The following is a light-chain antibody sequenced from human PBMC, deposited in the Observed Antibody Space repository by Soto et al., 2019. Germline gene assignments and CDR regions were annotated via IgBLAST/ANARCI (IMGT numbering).Light chain of an antibody. CDR2: LNSDGSH. Sequence: QAVVTQSPSASASLGASVKLTCTLSSGHSSYAIAWHQQQPEKGPRYLMKLNSDGSHSKGDGIPDRFSGSSSGAERYLTIPGLNSEEGVDYSCQPGGTGIHYVFGTGTKVTVL. V-gene: IGLV4-69*01. CDR3: QPGGTGIHYV. CDR1: SGHSSYA. J-gene: IGLJ1*01.